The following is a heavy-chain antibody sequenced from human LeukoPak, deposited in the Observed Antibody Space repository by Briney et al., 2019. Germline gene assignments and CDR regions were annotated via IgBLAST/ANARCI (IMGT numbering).Heavy chain of an antibody. CDR1: GYTFTSYD. D-gene: IGHD2-8*01. J-gene: IGHJ6*02. CDR2: MNPNSGNT. CDR3: ARGTILMVYTDSDYYYGMDA. V-gene: IGHV1-8*01. Sequence: ASVKVSCKASGYTFTSYDINWVRQATGQGLEWMGWMNPNSGNTGYAQKFQGRVTMTRNTSISTAYMELSSLRSEDTAVYYCARGTILMVYTDSDYYYGMDAWGQGTTVTVSS.